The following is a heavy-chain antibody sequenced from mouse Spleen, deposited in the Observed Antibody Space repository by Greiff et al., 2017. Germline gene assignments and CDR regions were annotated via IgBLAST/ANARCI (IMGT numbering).Heavy chain of an antibody. CDR2: IWSGGST. D-gene: IGHD4-1*01. V-gene: IGHV2-2*01. Sequence: QVQLKESGPGLVQPSQSLSITCTVSGFSLTSYGVHWVRQSPGKGLEWLGVIWSGGSTDYNAAFISRLSISKDNSKSQVFFKMNSLQADDTAIYYCARANWDGYFDVWGTGTTVTVSS. CDR3: ARANWDGYFDV. CDR1: GFSLTSYG. J-gene: IGHJ1*03.